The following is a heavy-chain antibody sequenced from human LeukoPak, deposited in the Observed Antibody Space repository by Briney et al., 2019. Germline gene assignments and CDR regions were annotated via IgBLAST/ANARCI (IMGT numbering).Heavy chain of an antibody. CDR1: GFTFSSYW. V-gene: IGHV3-7*04. CDR2: IKQDGSEK. Sequence: PGGSLRLSCAASGFTFSSYWISWVRQAPGKGLEWVANIKQDGSEKYFLDSVKGRFTISRDNAKNSVHLQMNSLRGEDTAVYYCARPADRGHYNWFDPWGQGTLVTVSS. J-gene: IGHJ5*02. D-gene: IGHD3-10*01. CDR3: ARPADRGHYNWFDP.